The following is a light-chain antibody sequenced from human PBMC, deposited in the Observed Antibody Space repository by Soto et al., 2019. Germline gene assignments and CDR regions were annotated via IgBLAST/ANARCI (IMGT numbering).Light chain of an antibody. CDR2: GAS. CDR1: QSVSGSY. J-gene: IGKJ2*01. Sequence: EIVLTQSPGTLSLSPGERATLSCRASQSVSGSYLAWYQHKPGQASRLLIYGASSRATGIPDRFSGSGSGTDFTLTISRLEPEDFAVYYCHHYGSSPPRTFGQGTQLETK. V-gene: IGKV3-20*01. CDR3: HHYGSSPPRT.